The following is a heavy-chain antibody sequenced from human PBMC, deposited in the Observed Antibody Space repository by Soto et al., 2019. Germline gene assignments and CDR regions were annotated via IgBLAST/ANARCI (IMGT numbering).Heavy chain of an antibody. V-gene: IGHV3-9*01. Sequence: GGSLRLSCAASGFTFDDYAMHWVRQAPGKGLEWVSGISWNSGSIGYAASVKGRFTISRDSAKNSLYLQMNSLRAEDTSLYYCAKYGLESLDSSSWFDYWGQGSLVTVSS. J-gene: IGHJ4*02. D-gene: IGHD6-13*01. CDR1: GFTFDDYA. CDR2: ISWNSGSI. CDR3: AKYGLESLDSSSWFDY.